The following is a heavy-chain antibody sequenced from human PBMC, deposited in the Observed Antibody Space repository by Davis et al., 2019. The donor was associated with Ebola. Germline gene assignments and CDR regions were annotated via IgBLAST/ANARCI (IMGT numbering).Heavy chain of an antibody. V-gene: IGHV1-18*01. CDR3: ARPPYSSSWYGFDY. D-gene: IGHD6-13*01. CDR1: GYTFTSYG. Sequence: AASVKVSCKASGYTFTSYGISWVRQAPGQGLEWMGWISAYNGNTNYAQKLQGRVTMTTDTSTSTAYMELRSLRSDDTAVYYCARPPYSSSWYGFDYWGQGTLVTVSS. J-gene: IGHJ4*02. CDR2: ISAYNGNT.